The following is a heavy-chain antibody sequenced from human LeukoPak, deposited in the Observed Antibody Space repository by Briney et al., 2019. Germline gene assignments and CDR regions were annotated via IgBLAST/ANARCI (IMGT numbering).Heavy chain of an antibody. CDR3: AAGPYSSSWYEGNWFDP. D-gene: IGHD6-13*01. CDR2: IVVGSGNT. CDR1: GFTFTSSA. J-gene: IGHJ5*02. V-gene: IGHV1-58*02. Sequence: ASVKVSCKASGFTFTSSAMQWVRQARGQRLEWIGWIVVGSGNTNYAQKFQERVTITRDMSTSTAYMELSSLRSEDTAVYYCAAGPYSSSWYEGNWFDPWGQGTLVTVSS.